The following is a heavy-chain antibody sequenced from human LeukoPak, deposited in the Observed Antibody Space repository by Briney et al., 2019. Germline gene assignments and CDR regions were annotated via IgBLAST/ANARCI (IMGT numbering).Heavy chain of an antibody. CDR3: ARGCSSTSCYGFDY. D-gene: IGHD2-2*01. CDR1: GFTVSSKY. J-gene: IGHJ4*02. Sequence: GGSLRLSCAASGFTVSSKYMSWVRQAPGKGLEWVSVIYSGGSTYYADSVKGRFTISRDNSKNTLYLQMNSLRAEDTAVYYCARGCSSTSCYGFDYWGQGTLVTVS. V-gene: IGHV3-53*01. CDR2: IYSGGST.